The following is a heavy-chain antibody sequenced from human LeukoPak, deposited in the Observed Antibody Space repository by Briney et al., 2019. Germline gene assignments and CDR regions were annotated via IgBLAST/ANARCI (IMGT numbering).Heavy chain of an antibody. CDR2: ISSSSSYI. V-gene: IGHV3-21*01. D-gene: IGHD6-19*01. Sequence: PGGSLRLSCAASGFTFSSYSMNWVRQAPGKGLEWVSSISSSSSYIYYADSVKGRFTISRDNAKNSLYLQMNSLRAEDTAVYYCARERRSGWESYFDYWGQGTLVTVSS. J-gene: IGHJ4*02. CDR3: ARERRSGWESYFDY. CDR1: GFTFSSYS.